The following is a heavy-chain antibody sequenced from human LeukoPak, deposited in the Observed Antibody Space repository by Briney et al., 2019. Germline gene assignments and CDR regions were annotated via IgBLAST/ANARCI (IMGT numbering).Heavy chain of an antibody. CDR1: GFTFSSYS. CDR3: TTGCSDSSGYHGDDAFDF. D-gene: IGHD3-22*01. J-gene: IGHJ3*01. CDR2: IKSKTSGGTA. Sequence: PGGSLRLSCAASGFTFSSYSMNWVRQAPGKGLEWVGRIKSKTSGGTADYAAPVKGRFTISRDDSKNTVYVQMYSLKTEDTAVYYCTTGCSDSSGYHGDDAFDFWGQGTMVTVSS. V-gene: IGHV3-15*01.